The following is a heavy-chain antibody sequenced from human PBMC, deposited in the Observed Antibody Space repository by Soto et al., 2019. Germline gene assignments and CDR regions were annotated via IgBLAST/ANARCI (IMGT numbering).Heavy chain of an antibody. D-gene: IGHD6-19*01. CDR3: AKDIIAVAGSGGYYYGMDV. V-gene: IGHV3-43*01. J-gene: IGHJ6*02. CDR2: ISWDGGST. CDR1: GFTFDDYT. Sequence: PGGSLRLSCAASGFTFDDYTMHWVRQAPGKGLEWVSLISWDGGSTYYADSVKGRFTISRDNSKNSLYLQMNSLRTEDTALYYCAKDIIAVAGSGGYYYGMDVWGQGTTVTVSS.